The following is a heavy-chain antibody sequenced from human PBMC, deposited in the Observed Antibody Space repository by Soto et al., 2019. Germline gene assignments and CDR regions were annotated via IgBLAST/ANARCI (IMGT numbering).Heavy chain of an antibody. CDR3: ASGLAPAAGSYYYYYGMDV. Sequence: GGSLRLSCAASGFTFSSYGMHWVRQAPGKGLEWVAVISYDGSNKYYADSVKGRFTISRDKSISTAYLQWSSLKASDTAMYYCASGLAPAAGSYYYYYGMDVWGQGTTVTVSS. CDR2: ISYDGSNK. D-gene: IGHD6-13*01. CDR1: GFTFSSYG. J-gene: IGHJ6*02. V-gene: IGHV3-30*03.